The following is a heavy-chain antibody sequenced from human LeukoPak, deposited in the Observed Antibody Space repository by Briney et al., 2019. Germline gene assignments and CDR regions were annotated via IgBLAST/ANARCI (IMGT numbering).Heavy chain of an antibody. CDR1: GFTFSSYS. D-gene: IGHD3-3*01. J-gene: IGHJ4*02. V-gene: IGHV3-21*01. CDR3: ARSATIFRTPDY. Sequence: GGSLRLSCAASGFTFSSYSMNWVRQAPGKGLEGVSSMSSSSSYIYYADSVKGLFTISRDNAKNSLYLQMNSLRAEDTAVYYCARSATIFRTPDYWGKGTLVTVSS. CDR2: MSSSSSYI.